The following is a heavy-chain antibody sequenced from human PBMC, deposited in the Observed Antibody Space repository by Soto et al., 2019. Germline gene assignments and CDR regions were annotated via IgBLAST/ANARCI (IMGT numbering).Heavy chain of an antibody. CDR2: ISYDGSNK. CDR3: AKGEGYSGYDPFDY. V-gene: IGHV3-30-3*01. Sequence: QVQLVESGGGVVQPGGSLRLSCAASVFTFSSYAMHWVRQAPGKGLEWVAVISYDGSNKYYADSVKGRFTISRDNSKNTLYLQMNSLRAEDTAVYYCAKGEGYSGYDPFDYWGQGTLVTVSS. CDR1: VFTFSSYA. J-gene: IGHJ4*02. D-gene: IGHD5-12*01.